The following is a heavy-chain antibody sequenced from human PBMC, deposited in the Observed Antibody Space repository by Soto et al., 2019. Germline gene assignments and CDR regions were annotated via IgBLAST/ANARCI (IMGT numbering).Heavy chain of an antibody. CDR1: GFTFSSYW. CDR2: INSDGSST. J-gene: IGHJ4*02. V-gene: IGHV3-74*01. Sequence: GGSLRLSCASSGFTFSSYWMHWVRQAPGKGLVWVSRINSDGSSTSYADSVKGRFTISRDNAKNTLYLQMNSLRAEDTAVYYCARDIGYCSGGICYLWNYFDYWGQGTLVTVSS. D-gene: IGHD2-15*01. CDR3: ARDIGYCSGGICYLWNYFDY.